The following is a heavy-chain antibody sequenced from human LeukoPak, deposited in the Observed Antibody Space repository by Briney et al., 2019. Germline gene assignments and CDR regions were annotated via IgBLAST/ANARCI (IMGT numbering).Heavy chain of an antibody. CDR2: IWYDGSKK. J-gene: IGHJ4*02. D-gene: IGHD1-26*01. CDR3: ARDGGTYPNFLLDS. CDR1: GFIFSSYS. V-gene: IGHV3-33*08. Sequence: GGSLRLSCAGSGFIFSSYSMNWVRQAPGKGLEWVAVIWYDGSKKYYADFVKGRFIISRDDSKNTLYLQMNSLRAEDTAVYYCARDGGTYPNFLLDSWGQGTLVTVSS.